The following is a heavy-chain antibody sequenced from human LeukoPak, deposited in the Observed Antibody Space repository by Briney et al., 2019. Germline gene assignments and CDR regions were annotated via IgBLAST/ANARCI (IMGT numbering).Heavy chain of an antibody. V-gene: IGHV3-53*01. CDR1: GFTVSSNF. D-gene: IGHD6-13*01. CDR3: ARDAAAQQLFNYFAY. CDR2: IYSGGST. Sequence: SGGSLRLSCAASGFTVSSNFMSWVRQAPGKGLEWVSLIYSGGSTYYADSVKGRFTISRDNSKNTLYLQMNSLRAEDTDVYYCARDAAAQQLFNYFAYWGQGTLVPVSS. J-gene: IGHJ4*02.